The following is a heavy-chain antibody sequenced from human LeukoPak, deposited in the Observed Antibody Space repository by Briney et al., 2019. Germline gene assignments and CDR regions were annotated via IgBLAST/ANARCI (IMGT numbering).Heavy chain of an antibody. J-gene: IGHJ4*02. CDR1: GFTFSSNW. D-gene: IGHD2-15*01. Sequence: GGSLRLSCAASGFTFSSNWMSWVRQAPGKGLEWVANIRQDGSDKYYMDSVKGRFTISRDNTKNSLSLQMNSLRVEDTAVYYCARDRDCGDGGCYPHFDYWGQGVRVTVSS. CDR2: IRQDGSDK. CDR3: ARDRDCGDGGCYPHFDY. V-gene: IGHV3-7*01.